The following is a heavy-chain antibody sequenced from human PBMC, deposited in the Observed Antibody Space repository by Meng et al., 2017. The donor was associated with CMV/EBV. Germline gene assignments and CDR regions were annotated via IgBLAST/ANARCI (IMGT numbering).Heavy chain of an antibody. V-gene: IGHV3-66*02. Sequence: FNVSSNYMSWVRQAPGKGLEWVSVIYSGGSTYYADSVKGRFTISRDNSKNTLYLQMNSLRAEDTAVYYCAREQGTTNYYYYYGMDVWGQGTTVTVSS. J-gene: IGHJ6*02. CDR2: IYSGGST. CDR3: AREQGTTNYYYYYGMDV. D-gene: IGHD1-26*01. CDR1: FNVSSNY.